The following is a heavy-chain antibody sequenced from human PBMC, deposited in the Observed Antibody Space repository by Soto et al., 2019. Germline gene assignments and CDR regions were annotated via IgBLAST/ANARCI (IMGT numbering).Heavy chain of an antibody. CDR2: VNPISGDT. J-gene: IGHJ5*02. Sequence: VASVKVSCKASGYTFTGYYLHWVRQAPGQGLEWMGWVNPISGDTNYAQKFQDRVIMTRDRSITTVHMELSRLRSDDTAVYYCAREEGFRITMDRGRWFDPWGQGTLVTVPS. CDR1: GYTFTGYY. V-gene: IGHV1-2*02. CDR3: AREEGFRITMDRGRWFDP. D-gene: IGHD3-10*01.